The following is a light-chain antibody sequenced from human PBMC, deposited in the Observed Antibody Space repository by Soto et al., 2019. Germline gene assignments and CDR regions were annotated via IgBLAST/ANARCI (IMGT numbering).Light chain of an antibody. CDR3: QQYTNWPPEELT. Sequence: EIVMTQSPATLSVSPGEGATLSCRASQSVSSDLAWYQQKPGQAPRLLIDGASTRATGIPARFRARGSGTAYTLTIGSLQSEDFAVYYCQQYTNWPPEELTCGGGTKVDIK. CDR2: GAS. CDR1: QSVSSD. J-gene: IGKJ4*01. V-gene: IGKV3-15*01.